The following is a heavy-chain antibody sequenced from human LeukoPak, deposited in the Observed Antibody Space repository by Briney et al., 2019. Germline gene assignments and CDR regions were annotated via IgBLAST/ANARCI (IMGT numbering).Heavy chain of an antibody. V-gene: IGHV3-23*01. J-gene: IGHJ4*02. CDR1: GFTFSSYA. Sequence: GGSLRLSCAASGFTFSSYAMSWVRQAPGKGLEWVSAISGSGGSTYYADSVRGRFTISRDNSKNTLYLQMNSLRAEYTAVYYCARATYYYDSSGYYVFYFDNWGQGTLVTVSS. D-gene: IGHD3-22*01. CDR3: ARATYYYDSSGYYVFYFDN. CDR2: ISGSGGST.